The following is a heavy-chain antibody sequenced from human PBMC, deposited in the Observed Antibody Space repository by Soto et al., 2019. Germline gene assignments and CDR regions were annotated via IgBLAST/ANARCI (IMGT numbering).Heavy chain of an antibody. J-gene: IGHJ3*02. Sequence: GXSRRLSCAASGFTFSSYSMNWIRQAPWKVLEWVSSISSSSSYIYYADSVKGRFTISRDNAKNSLYLQMNSLRAEDTAVYYCARHLVPAAFDIWGQGTMVTVSS. CDR2: ISSSSSYI. V-gene: IGHV3-21*01. CDR1: GFTFSSYS. D-gene: IGHD2-2*01. CDR3: ARHLVPAAFDI.